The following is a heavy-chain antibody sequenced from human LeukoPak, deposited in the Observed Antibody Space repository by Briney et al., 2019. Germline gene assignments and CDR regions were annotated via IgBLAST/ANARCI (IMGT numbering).Heavy chain of an antibody. J-gene: IGHJ2*01. CDR3: ASSSSSSYNSWYFDL. Sequence: PSQTLSLTCTVSGGSISSGDYYWSWIRQPPGKGLEWIGYIYYSGSTYYNPSLKSRVTMSVDTSKNQFSLKLSSVTAADTAVYYCASSSSSSYNSWYFDLWGRGTLVTVSS. D-gene: IGHD6-6*01. V-gene: IGHV4-30-4*08. CDR1: GGSISSGDYY. CDR2: IYYSGST.